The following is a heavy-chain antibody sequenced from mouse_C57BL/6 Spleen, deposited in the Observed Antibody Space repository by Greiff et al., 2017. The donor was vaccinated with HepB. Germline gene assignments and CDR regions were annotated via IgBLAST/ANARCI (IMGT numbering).Heavy chain of an antibody. CDR2: IHPNSGST. Sequence: QVQLKQPGAELVKPGASVKLSCKASGYTSTSYWMHWVKQRPGQGLEWIGMIHPNSGSTNYNEKFKSKATLTVDKSSSTAYMQLSSLTSEDSAVYYCARPRYYGLDYWGQGTTLTVSS. CDR1: GYTSTSYW. CDR3: ARPRYYGLDY. V-gene: IGHV1-64*01. J-gene: IGHJ2*01. D-gene: IGHD1-2*01.